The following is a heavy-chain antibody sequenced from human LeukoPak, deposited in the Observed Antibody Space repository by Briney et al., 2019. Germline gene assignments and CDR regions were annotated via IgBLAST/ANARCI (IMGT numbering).Heavy chain of an antibody. D-gene: IGHD6-13*01. Sequence: GGSLRLSCAASGFTFSDYYMSWIRQAPGKGLEWVSYISSSGSTIYYADSVKGRFTISRDNAKNSLYLQMNSLRAEDTAVYYCARDLGSSWYYLGYFDYWGQGTLVTVSS. J-gene: IGHJ4*02. CDR2: ISSSGSTI. CDR1: GFTFSDYY. V-gene: IGHV3-11*04. CDR3: ARDLGSSWYYLGYFDY.